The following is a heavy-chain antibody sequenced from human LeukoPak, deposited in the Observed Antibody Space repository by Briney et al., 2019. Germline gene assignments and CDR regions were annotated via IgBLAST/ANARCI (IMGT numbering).Heavy chain of an antibody. Sequence: GGSLRLSCAASGFTFSTYAMSWVRQAPGKGLEWVSGISGSGGGTHYADSVKGRFTISRDNSKNTLFLQMNSLRAEDTALYYCAKGHEGSGSSLDYYYYGMDVWGQGTTVTVSS. CDR2: ISGSGGGT. D-gene: IGHD3-10*01. CDR1: GFTFSTYA. CDR3: AKGHEGSGSSLDYYYYGMDV. V-gene: IGHV3-23*01. J-gene: IGHJ6*02.